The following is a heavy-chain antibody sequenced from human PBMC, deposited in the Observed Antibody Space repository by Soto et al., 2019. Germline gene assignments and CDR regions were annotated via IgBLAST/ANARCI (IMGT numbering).Heavy chain of an antibody. J-gene: IGHJ5*02. D-gene: IGHD6-13*01. CDR3: AREAKIAAAGTANWFDP. CDR2: IYYSGST. Sequence: SETLSLTCTVSGGSISSYYWSWIRQPPGKGLEWIGYIYYSGSTNYNPSLKSRVTISVDTSKNQFSLKLSSVTAADTAVYYCAREAKIAAAGTANWFDPWGQGTLVTRLL. V-gene: IGHV4-59*01. CDR1: GGSISSYY.